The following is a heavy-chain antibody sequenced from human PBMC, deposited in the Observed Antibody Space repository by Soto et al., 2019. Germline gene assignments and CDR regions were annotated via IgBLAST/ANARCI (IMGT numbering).Heavy chain of an antibody. CDR3: ARVTSMVRGVIDNWFDP. J-gene: IGHJ5*02. V-gene: IGHV1-69*01. CDR1: GGTFSSYA. D-gene: IGHD3-10*01. Sequence: QVPLVQSGAEVKKPGSSVTVSCKASGGTFSSYAIHWVRQAPGQGLEWMGGIIPMYGPAKYAQRFQGRVTISADEYTNTVYMELTSLTSQDTAVYYCARVTSMVRGVIDNWFDPWGHGTLVTVSS. CDR2: IIPMYGPA.